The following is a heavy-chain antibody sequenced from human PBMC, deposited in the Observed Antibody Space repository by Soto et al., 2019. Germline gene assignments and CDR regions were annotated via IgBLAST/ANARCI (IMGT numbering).Heavy chain of an antibody. CDR1: GFTFTRYS. V-gene: IGHV3-21*01. J-gene: IGHJ6*02. CDR3: ARPLFTMVRGVIPGYYYYGMDV. Sequence: GALRLSCAASGFTFTRYSMNWVRQAPGKGLEWVSSISSTTNYIYYADSMKGRFTVSRDNAKNSVYLDMNSLSAEDTAVYYCARPLFTMVRGVIPGYYYYGMDVWGQGTTVTVSS. D-gene: IGHD3-10*01. CDR2: ISSTTNYI.